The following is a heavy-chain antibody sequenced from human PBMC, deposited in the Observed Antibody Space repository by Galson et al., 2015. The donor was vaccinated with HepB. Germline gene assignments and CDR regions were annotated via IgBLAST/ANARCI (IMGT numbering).Heavy chain of an antibody. V-gene: IGHV3-33*01. CDR3: TREATIAAPASLDL. D-gene: IGHD6-13*01. J-gene: IGHJ5*02. CDR1: GFTFKNHG. CDR2: IWHDGTNQ. Sequence: SLRLSCAASGFTFKNHGMHWVRQAPGKGLEWVALIWHDGTNQYYADSVKGRFTISRDNSKNTLYLQMNSLRAEDTALYYCTREATIAAPASLDLWGQGTLVTVSS.